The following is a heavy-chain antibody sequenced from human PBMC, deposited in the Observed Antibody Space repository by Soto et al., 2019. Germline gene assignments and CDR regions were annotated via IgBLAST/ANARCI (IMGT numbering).Heavy chain of an antibody. D-gene: IGHD2-15*01. Sequence: ASVKVSCKASGGTFSSYAISWVRQAPGQGLEWMGGIIPIFGTANYAQKFQGRVTITADKSTSTAYMELSSLRSEDTAVYYCARDNRDIVVVVAAPYYYYGMDVWGQGTTVTV. CDR2: IIPIFGTA. CDR3: ARDNRDIVVVVAAPYYYYGMDV. J-gene: IGHJ6*02. CDR1: GGTFSSYA. V-gene: IGHV1-69*06.